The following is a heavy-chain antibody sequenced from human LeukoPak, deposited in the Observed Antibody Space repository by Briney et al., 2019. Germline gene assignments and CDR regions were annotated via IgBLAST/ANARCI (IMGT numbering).Heavy chain of an antibody. D-gene: IGHD6-19*01. CDR3: AREYSSGWDWWFDP. CDR1: GFTFSSYA. CDR2: ISYDGSNK. Sequence: GGSLRLSCAASGFTFSSYAMHWVRQAPGKGLEWVAVISYDGSNKYYADSVKGRFTISRDNSKNTLYLQMNSLRAEDTAVYYCAREYSSGWDWWFDPWGQGTLVTVSS. J-gene: IGHJ5*02. V-gene: IGHV3-30*04.